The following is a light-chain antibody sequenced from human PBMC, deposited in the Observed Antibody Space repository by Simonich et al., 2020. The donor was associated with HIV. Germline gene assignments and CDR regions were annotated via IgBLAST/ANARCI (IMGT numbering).Light chain of an antibody. Sequence: SYELTQPPSVSVSPGQTARITCSGDALPKQYAYWYQQKPGQAPVLVIYQDSERPSGVPERFSGSSSGTTVTLTISGVQAEDEADYYCQSADSSGTYVLFGGGTKLTVL. J-gene: IGLJ2*01. CDR1: ALPKQY. CDR3: QSADSSGTYVL. V-gene: IGLV3-25*03. CDR2: QDS.